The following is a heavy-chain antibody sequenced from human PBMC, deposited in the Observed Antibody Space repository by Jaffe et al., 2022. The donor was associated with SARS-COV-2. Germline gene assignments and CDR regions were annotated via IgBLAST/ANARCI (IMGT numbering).Heavy chain of an antibody. J-gene: IGHJ4*02. CDR1: GYTFTSYA. V-gene: IGHV1-3*01. CDR2: INAGNGNT. CDR3: ARWAAVATIGAELYYFDY. D-gene: IGHD5-12*01. Sequence: QVQLVQSGAEVKKPGASVKVSCKASGYTFTSYAMHWVRQAPGQRLEWMGWINAGNGNTKYSQKFQGRVTITRDTSASTAYMELSSLRSEDTAVYYCARWAAVATIGAELYYFDYWGQGTLVTVSS.